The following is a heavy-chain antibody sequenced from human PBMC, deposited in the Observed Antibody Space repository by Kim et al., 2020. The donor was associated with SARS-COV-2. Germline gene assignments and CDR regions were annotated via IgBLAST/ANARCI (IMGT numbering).Heavy chain of an antibody. V-gene: IGHV3-30*18. CDR3: AKTGGNYFGYFGY. CDR1: GFTFSNYG. CDR2: ISYDGDNT. J-gene: IGHJ4*02. Sequence: GGSLRLSCAASGFTFSNYGMHWVRQAPGKGLEWVAVISYDGDNTYYGDSVRGRFTISRDNSKNTLYLQMNSLRAEDTAVYYCAKTGGNYFGYFGYWCQGMLVTVSS. D-gene: IGHD1-7*01.